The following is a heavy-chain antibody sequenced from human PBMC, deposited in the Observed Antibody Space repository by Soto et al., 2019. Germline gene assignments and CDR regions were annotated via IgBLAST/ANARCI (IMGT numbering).Heavy chain of an antibody. CDR1: VGPINSPDYY. CDR2: LYFNGGT. J-gene: IGHJ5*02. D-gene: IGHD6-13*01. CDR3: ARGISKYSSWYEPHTWFDA. V-gene: IGHV4-30-4*01. Sequence: QVQLQESGPGLVKPSQTLSLTCNVSVGPINSPDYYWTWIRQSPGKGLEGIGYLYFNGGTQYNPSVRTQISMSLDTSKKHFSLKMRSVTGADTAVYYCARGISKYSSWYEPHTWFDAWGQGALVTVSS.